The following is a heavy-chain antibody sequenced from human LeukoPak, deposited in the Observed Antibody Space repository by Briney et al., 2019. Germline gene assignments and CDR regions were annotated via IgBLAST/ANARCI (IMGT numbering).Heavy chain of an antibody. CDR3: ARDGEEEWELHLGAFDI. CDR1: GFTFSSYS. J-gene: IGHJ3*02. V-gene: IGHV3-21*01. Sequence: PGGSLRLSCAASGFTFSSYSMNWVRQAPGKGLEWVSSISSSSSYIYYADSVKGRFTISRDNAKNSLYLQMNSLRAEDTAVYYCARDGEEEWELHLGAFDIWGQGTMVTVSS. CDR2: ISSSSSYI. D-gene: IGHD1-26*01.